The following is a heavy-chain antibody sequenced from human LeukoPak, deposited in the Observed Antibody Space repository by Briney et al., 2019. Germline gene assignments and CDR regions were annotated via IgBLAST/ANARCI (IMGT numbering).Heavy chain of an antibody. Sequence: SETLSLTCTVSGGSISSSSYYWGWLRQPPGKGLEWIGSIYYSGSTYYNPSLKSRVTISVDTSKNQFSLKLSSVTAADTAVYYCARQIRYFDWLGYYYYMDVWGKGTPVTMSS. CDR2: IYYSGST. D-gene: IGHD3-9*01. CDR3: ARQIRYFDWLGYYYYMDV. V-gene: IGHV4-39*01. J-gene: IGHJ6*03. CDR1: GGSISSSSYY.